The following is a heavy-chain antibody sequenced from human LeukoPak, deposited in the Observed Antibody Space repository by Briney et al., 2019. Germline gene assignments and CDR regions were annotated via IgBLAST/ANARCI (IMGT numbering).Heavy chain of an antibody. CDR2: INHSGST. CDR1: GGSFSGYY. J-gene: IGHJ4*02. D-gene: IGHD2/OR15-2a*01. Sequence: PSETLSLTCAVYGGSFSGYYWSWIRQPPGKGLEWIGEINHSGSTNYNPSLKSRVTISVDTSKNQFSLKLSSVTAADTAVYYCARGSWNMVARRTHFDYWGQGTLVTVSS. V-gene: IGHV4-34*01. CDR3: ARGSWNMVARRTHFDY.